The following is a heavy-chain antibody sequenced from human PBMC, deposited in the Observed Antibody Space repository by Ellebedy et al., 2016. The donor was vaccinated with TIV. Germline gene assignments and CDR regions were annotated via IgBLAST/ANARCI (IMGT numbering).Heavy chain of an antibody. V-gene: IGHV1-58*01. Sequence: AASVTVSCKASGFTFASSAVHWVRQARGQRIEWIGWIVVDSGNTTSTQKFQQRVTITRDMSTSTAYMELSSLRSEDTAVYYCTAGNFLEWLLGAPTSYNYNGMDVWGQGTTVTVSS. CDR1: GFTFASSA. CDR2: IVVDSGNT. CDR3: TAGNFLEWLLGAPTSYNYNGMDV. D-gene: IGHD3-3*01. J-gene: IGHJ6*02.